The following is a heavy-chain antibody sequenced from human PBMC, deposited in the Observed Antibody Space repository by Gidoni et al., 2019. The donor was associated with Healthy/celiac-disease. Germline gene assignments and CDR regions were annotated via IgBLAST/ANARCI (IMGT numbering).Heavy chain of an antibody. D-gene: IGHD3-22*01. J-gene: IGHJ5*02. CDR2: IYYSGST. V-gene: IGHV4-59*01. CDR1: GGSISSYY. Sequence: QVQLQESGPGLVKPSETLSLTCTVSGGSISSYYWSWIRQPPGKGLEWIGYIYYSGSTNYNPSLKSRVTISVDTSKNQFSLKLSSVTAADTAVYYCARGGDSSGYYLDWFDPWGQGTLVTVSS. CDR3: ARGGDSSGYYLDWFDP.